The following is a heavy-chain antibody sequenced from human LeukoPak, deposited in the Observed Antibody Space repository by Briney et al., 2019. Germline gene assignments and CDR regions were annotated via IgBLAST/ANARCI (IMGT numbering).Heavy chain of an antibody. Sequence: SETLSLTCTVSGYSISSGYYWGWIRQPPGKGLEWIGSIYHSGSTYYNPSLKSRVTISVDTSKNQFSLKLSSVTAADTAVYYCASLTRGMIVVVMIGIDYWGQGTLVTVSS. V-gene: IGHV4-38-2*02. CDR3: ASLTRGMIVVVMIGIDY. CDR1: GYSISSGYY. J-gene: IGHJ4*02. CDR2: IYHSGST. D-gene: IGHD3-22*01.